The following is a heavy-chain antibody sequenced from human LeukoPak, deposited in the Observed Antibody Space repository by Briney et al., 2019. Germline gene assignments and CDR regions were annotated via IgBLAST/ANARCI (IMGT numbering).Heavy chain of an antibody. V-gene: IGHV4-30-2*01. CDR1: GGSISSGGYS. Sequence: PSETLSLTCAVSGGSISSGGYSWSWIRQPPGKGLEWIGYIYYSGSASYNPSLKSRVTMSVDGSKNQFSLKLSSVTAADTAVYYCARHMVRGVTGKNWGQGTLVTVSS. D-gene: IGHD3-10*01. CDR3: ARHMVRGVTGKN. J-gene: IGHJ4*02. CDR2: IYYSGSA.